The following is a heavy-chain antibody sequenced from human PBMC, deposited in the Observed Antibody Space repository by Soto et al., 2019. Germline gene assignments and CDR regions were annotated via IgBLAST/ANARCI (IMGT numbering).Heavy chain of an antibody. D-gene: IGHD6-19*01. Sequence: QITLKESGPTLVKPTQTLTLTCTFSGFSLSTTRVGVGWIRQPPGTALEWLALIYWDDAKRYSPFLKSRLTITKDTSKNQVVLTMTNMDPMDTATYFCAHTLVAGLGYYFDYWGQGTLVTVSS. V-gene: IGHV2-5*02. CDR1: GFSLSTTRVG. CDR3: AHTLVAGLGYYFDY. CDR2: IYWDDAK. J-gene: IGHJ4*02.